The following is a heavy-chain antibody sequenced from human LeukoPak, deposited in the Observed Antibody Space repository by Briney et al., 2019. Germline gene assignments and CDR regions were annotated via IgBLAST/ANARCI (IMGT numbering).Heavy chain of an antibody. Sequence: PGGSLRLSCAASGFTFSSYAMHWVRQAPGKGLEWVAVISYDGSNKYYADSVKGRFTISRDNSKNTLYLQMNSLRVGDTAVYYCARDPGRLPYYYMDVWGKGTTVTISS. V-gene: IGHV3-30*04. J-gene: IGHJ6*03. CDR1: GFTFSSYA. CDR3: ARDPGRLPYYYMDV. CDR2: ISYDGSNK. D-gene: IGHD5-18*01.